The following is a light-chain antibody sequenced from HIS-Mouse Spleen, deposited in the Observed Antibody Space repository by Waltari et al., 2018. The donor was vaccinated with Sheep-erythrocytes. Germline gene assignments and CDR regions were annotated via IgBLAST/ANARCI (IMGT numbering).Light chain of an antibody. CDR1: ALPKKS. CDR2: EDS. J-gene: IGLJ2*01. V-gene: IGLV3-10*01. CDR3: YSTDSSGNGV. Sequence: SYELTQPPSVSVSPGQTARLTCSGDALPKKSAYWYQQKSGQAPVLVIYEDSKRPSGIPERFSGSSSGTMATLTISGAQVEDEADYYCYSTDSSGNGVFGGGTKLTVL.